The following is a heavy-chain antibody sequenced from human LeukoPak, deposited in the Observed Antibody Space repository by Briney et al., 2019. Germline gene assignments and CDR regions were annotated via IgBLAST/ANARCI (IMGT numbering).Heavy chain of an antibody. V-gene: IGHV4-61*02. CDR2: IYTSGST. Sequence: MPSETLSLTCTVSGGSISSGSYYWSWIRQPAGKGLEWIGRIYTSGSTNYNPSLKSRVTISVDTSKNQFSLKLSSVTAADTAVYYCASLYAGTMDVWGKGTTVTVSS. CDR3: ASLYAGTMDV. J-gene: IGHJ6*04. CDR1: GGSISSGSYY. D-gene: IGHD6-13*01.